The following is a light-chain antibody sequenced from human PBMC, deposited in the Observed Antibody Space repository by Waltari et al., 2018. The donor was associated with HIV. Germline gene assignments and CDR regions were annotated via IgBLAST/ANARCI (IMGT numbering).Light chain of an antibody. Sequence: SYQLTQTSSVSVSPGQTVRITCSGETLPKKYAYWYQQKSGQAPVLVIYEDIKRPSGIPERFSGSSSGTVAILTISGAQVEDEADYYCYSTESSGTHRVFGGGTKLTVL. CDR2: EDI. CDR3: YSTESSGTHRV. CDR1: TLPKKY. V-gene: IGLV3-10*01. J-gene: IGLJ3*02.